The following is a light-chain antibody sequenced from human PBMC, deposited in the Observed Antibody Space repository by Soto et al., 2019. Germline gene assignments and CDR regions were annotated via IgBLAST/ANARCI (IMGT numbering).Light chain of an antibody. V-gene: IGLV1-51*01. CDR2: DNN. Sequence: VLTQPPSVSAAPGQKVTISCSGSSSNFGNNDVSWYQQLPGTAPKLLIYDNNKRPSGIPDRFSGSKSGTSATLGITGLQTGDEADYYCGTWDSSLSTYVFGTGTKVTVL. J-gene: IGLJ1*01. CDR1: SSNFGNND. CDR3: GTWDSSLSTYV.